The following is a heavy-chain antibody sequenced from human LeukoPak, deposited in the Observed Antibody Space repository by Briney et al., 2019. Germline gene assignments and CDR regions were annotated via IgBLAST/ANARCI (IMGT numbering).Heavy chain of an antibody. CDR3: ARYFSRFLVAFDI. Sequence: PSETLSLTCTVSGGSISSYYWSWIRQPPGKGLEWIGYIYYSGSTNYNPSLKSRVTLSVDTSKNQFSLKLSSVTAADTAVYYCARYFSRFLVAFDIWGQGTMVTVSS. CDR1: GGSISSYY. CDR2: IYYSGST. V-gene: IGHV4-59*01. D-gene: IGHD3-3*01. J-gene: IGHJ3*02.